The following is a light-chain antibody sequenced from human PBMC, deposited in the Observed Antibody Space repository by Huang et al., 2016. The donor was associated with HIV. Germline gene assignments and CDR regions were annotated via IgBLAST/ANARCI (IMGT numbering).Light chain of an antibody. J-gene: IGKJ2*01. Sequence: QSPSTLSASVGDRVTITCRASQTISTLLAWYQQKPGRAPKLLIHKASTLESGVPSRFSGSGSGTEFTLTISRLQPDDYATYYCQQYNTYSYTFGQGTKLEIK. CDR1: QTISTL. CDR3: QQYNTYSYT. V-gene: IGKV1-5*03. CDR2: KAS.